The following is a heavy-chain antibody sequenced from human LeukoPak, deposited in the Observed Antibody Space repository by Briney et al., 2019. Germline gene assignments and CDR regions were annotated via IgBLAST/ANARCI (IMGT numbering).Heavy chain of an antibody. CDR2: ILSDGSKE. CDR3: AGDPGSYFSMVTNPPLDY. D-gene: IGHD3-10*01. CDR1: GFTFSSYA. J-gene: IGHJ4*02. V-gene: IGHV3-30*04. Sequence: PGRSLRLSCAASGFTFSSYAMHWVRQAPGKGLEWVAVILSDGSKEFYTDSVKGRFTISRDNSKNTLYLQMNSLRAEDTAVYYCAGDPGSYFSMVTNPPLDYWGQGTLVTVSS.